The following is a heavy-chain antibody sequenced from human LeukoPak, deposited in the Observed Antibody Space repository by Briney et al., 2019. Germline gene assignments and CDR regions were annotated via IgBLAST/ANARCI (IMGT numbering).Heavy chain of an antibody. Sequence: GGSLRLSCVASGFTVSSNYMSWVRQAPGKGLEWVSLIYSGGNSDYADSVKGRFTISRDNSKNTLYLQMNSLRAEDTAVYYCAKDQNDYGDYSGLPWGQGTLVTVSS. V-gene: IGHV3-53*01. CDR1: GFTVSSNY. D-gene: IGHD4-17*01. CDR2: IYSGGNS. CDR3: AKDQNDYGDYSGLP. J-gene: IGHJ5*02.